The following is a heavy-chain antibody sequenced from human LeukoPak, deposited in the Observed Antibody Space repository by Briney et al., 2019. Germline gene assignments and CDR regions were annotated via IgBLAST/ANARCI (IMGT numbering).Heavy chain of an antibody. CDR1: GVTFSSYW. CDR2: INSDGSST. Sequence: PGGSLRLSCAASGVTFSSYWMHWVRQAPGKGLVWVSRINSDGSSTTYADSVKGRFTISRDNAKNTLYLQMNSLRAEDTVVYYCARDQLYCSGGTCYFEYWGQGTLVTVSS. CDR3: ARDQLYCSGGTCYFEY. J-gene: IGHJ4*02. D-gene: IGHD2-15*01. V-gene: IGHV3-74*01.